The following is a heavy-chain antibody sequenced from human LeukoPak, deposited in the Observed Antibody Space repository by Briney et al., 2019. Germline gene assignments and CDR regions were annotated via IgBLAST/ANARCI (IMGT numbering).Heavy chain of an antibody. CDR1: GFTFSSYA. Sequence: GGSLRLSCAASGFTFSSYAMHWVRQAPGKGLEYVSAISSNGGSTYYANSVKGTFTISRDNSKNTLYLQMGSLRAEDMAVYYCARVPGAAMVSWYFDYWGQGTLVTVSS. CDR3: ARVPGAAMVSWYFDY. V-gene: IGHV3-64*01. J-gene: IGHJ4*02. D-gene: IGHD5-18*01. CDR2: ISSNGGST.